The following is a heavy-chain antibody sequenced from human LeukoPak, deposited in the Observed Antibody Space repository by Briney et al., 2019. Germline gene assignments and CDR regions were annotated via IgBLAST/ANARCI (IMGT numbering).Heavy chain of an antibody. CDR2: INPNSGGT. CDR3: AKDLSPRYFDWLADKYYFDN. J-gene: IGHJ4*02. CDR1: GYTFTGYY. Sequence: GASVKVSCKASGYTFTGYYMHWVRQAPGQGLEWMGWINPNSGGTNYAQKFQGRVTMTRDTSISTAYMELSRLRSDDTAVYYCAKDLSPRYFDWLADKYYFDNWGKGTLATVSS. D-gene: IGHD3-9*01. V-gene: IGHV1-2*02.